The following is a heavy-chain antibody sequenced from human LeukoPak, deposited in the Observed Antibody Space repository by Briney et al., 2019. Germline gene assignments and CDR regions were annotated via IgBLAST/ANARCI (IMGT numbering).Heavy chain of an antibody. D-gene: IGHD3-10*01. J-gene: IGHJ4*02. CDR2: ISAYNGNT. Sequence: GSVKVSCKASGYTFTSYGISWVRQAPGQGLEWMGWISAYNGNTNYAQKLQGGVTMTTDTSTSTAYMELRSLRSDDTAVYYCARDKEYYGSGSYYILGYWGQGTLVTVSS. CDR3: ARDKEYYGSGSYYILGY. CDR1: GYTFTSYG. V-gene: IGHV1-18*04.